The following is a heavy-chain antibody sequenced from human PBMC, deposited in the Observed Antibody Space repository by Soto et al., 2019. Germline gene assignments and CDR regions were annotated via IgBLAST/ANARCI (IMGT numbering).Heavy chain of an antibody. V-gene: IGHV4-59*01. CDR1: GASINSSY. J-gene: IGHJ4*02. Sequence: QVQLQESGPGLVKPSETLSLTCTVSGASINSSYWSWIRQPPGKGLEWIGYIYYSGSTNYNPSLTSRVTIAVDTSKNQCSLKLTSVNAADTAMYYCAKEGRGPSFDYWGQGILVTVSS. CDR2: IYYSGST. CDR3: AKEGRGPSFDY.